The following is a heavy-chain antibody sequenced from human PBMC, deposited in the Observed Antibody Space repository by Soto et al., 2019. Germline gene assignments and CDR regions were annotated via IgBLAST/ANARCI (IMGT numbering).Heavy chain of an antibody. CDR1: GFTFSSYE. J-gene: IGHJ3*02. D-gene: IGHD4-17*01. Sequence: EVQLVESGGGLVQPGGSLRLSCAASGFTFSSYEMNWVRQAPGKGLEWVSYISSSGSTIYYADSVKGRFTISRDNAKNSLYLQMNSLRAEDTAVYYCARLGTVGDAFDIWGQGTMVTVSS. CDR2: ISSSGSTI. V-gene: IGHV3-48*03. CDR3: ARLGTVGDAFDI.